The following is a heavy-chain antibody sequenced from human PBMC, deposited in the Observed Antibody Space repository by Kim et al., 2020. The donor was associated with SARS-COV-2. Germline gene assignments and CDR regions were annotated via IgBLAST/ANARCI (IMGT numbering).Heavy chain of an antibody. J-gene: IGHJ6*02. V-gene: IGHV3-11*05. CDR3: ARDRTYYTYGMDV. D-gene: IGHD3-10*01. Sequence: ADSVKGRLTISRDNAKNSLYLQMNSLRAEDTAVYYCARDRTYYTYGMDVWGQGTTVTVSS.